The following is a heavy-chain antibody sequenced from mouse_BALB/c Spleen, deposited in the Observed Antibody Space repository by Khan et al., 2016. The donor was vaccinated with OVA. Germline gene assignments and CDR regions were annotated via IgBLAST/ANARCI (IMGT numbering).Heavy chain of an antibody. V-gene: IGHV2-3*01. D-gene: IGHD1-2*01. J-gene: IGHJ4*01. CDR3: AKWGTANYYAMDY. CDR1: GFSLTSYG. Sequence: QVQLKESGPGLVAPSQSLSITYTVSGFSLTSYGVNWVRQPPGKGLEWLGVIWGDGSTNYHSTLMSRLSISKDNSQSQVFLKLSSLQTDDTATYYCAKWGTANYYAMDYWGQGTSVTVSS. CDR2: IWGDGST.